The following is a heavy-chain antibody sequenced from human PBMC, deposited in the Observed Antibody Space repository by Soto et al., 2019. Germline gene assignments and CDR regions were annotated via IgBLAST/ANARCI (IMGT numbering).Heavy chain of an antibody. D-gene: IGHD2-2*02. J-gene: IGHJ4*02. V-gene: IGHV3-33*08. CDR1: GFTVSSNY. CDR3: ARDWKADCSSTSCHKRGFFDY. CDR2: IWYDGSNK. Sequence: GGSLRLSCAASGFTVSSNYMSWVRQAPGKGLEWVAVIWYDGSNKYYAGSVKGRFAISRDNSKNTLYLQMNSLRAEDTAVYYCARDWKADCSSTSCHKRGFFDYWGQGTLVTVSS.